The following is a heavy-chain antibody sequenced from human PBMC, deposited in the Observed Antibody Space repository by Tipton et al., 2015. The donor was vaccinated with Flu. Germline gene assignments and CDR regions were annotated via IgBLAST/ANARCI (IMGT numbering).Heavy chain of an antibody. J-gene: IGHJ4*02. V-gene: IGHV3-30*12. D-gene: IGHD2-21*02. CDR3: AKEATLVDCGGDCYTFDS. Sequence: SGFTFTSYDMHWVRQAPGKGLEWVALVRFDGNNKYYIDSVKGRFTISRDNSKDTVYLQMNSLRGDDTATYYCAKEATLVDCGGDCYTFDSWGQGTVVAVSS. CDR2: VRFDGNNK. CDR1: GFTFTSYD.